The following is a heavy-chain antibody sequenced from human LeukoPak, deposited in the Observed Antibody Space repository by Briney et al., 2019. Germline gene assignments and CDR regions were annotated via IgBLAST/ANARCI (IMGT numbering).Heavy chain of an antibody. CDR2: IYPGDSET. V-gene: IGHV5-51*01. D-gene: IGHD3-3*01. CDR1: GNTFTNYW. J-gene: IGHJ4*02. CDR3: ARLSTRLLDH. Sequence: GESLKISCKGSGNTFTNYWIGWVRQLPGKGLEWMGIIYPGDSETRYSPSFQGQVTMSVDKSSSTAYLQWASLKASDTAIYFCARLSTRLLDHWGQGTRVTVSS.